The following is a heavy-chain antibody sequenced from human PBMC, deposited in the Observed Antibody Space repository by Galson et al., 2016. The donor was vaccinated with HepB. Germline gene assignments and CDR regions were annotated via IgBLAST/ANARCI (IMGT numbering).Heavy chain of an antibody. CDR2: ISSRSDNK. V-gene: IGHV3-21*01. CDR1: GFTFRSYS. J-gene: IGHJ4*02. D-gene: IGHD3-22*01. Sequence: SLRLSCAASGFTFRSYSMNWVRQAPGKGLEWVSGISSRSDNKVYAESVKGRFTISRDNAKNSLYLQMNSLRAEDTAVYYCARVDEGYYYLIDYWGQGTLVTVSS. CDR3: ARVDEGYYYLIDY.